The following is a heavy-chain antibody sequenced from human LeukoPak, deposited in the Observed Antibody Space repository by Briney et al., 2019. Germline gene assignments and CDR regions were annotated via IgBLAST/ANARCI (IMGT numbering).Heavy chain of an antibody. Sequence: ASETLSLTCTVSGGSISSYYWSWIRQPPGKGLEWIGYIYYSGSTIYNPSLKSRVTISVDTSKNQFSLKLSSVTAADTAVYYCARSYSSEPYFDYWGQGTLVTVSS. CDR3: ARSYSSEPYFDY. V-gene: IGHV4-59*01. CDR1: GGSISSYY. J-gene: IGHJ4*02. D-gene: IGHD6-19*01. CDR2: IYYSGST.